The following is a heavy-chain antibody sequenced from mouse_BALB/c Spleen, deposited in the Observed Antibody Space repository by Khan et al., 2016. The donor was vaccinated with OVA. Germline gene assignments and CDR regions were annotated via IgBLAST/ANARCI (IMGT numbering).Heavy chain of an antibody. Sequence: QVQLKQSVPELVNPGASLKVSCKASGYTFTDYIIGWVKQSTRQGLEWIGDIFPGSGTPYYNEKFKDKATLTADKSSNTAYMQLSSLTSEDSAVYCCARGGYSVFAYWGQGTLVTLSA. V-gene: IGHV1-77*01. CDR3: ARGGYSVFAY. CDR2: IFPGSGTP. CDR1: GYTFTDYI. J-gene: IGHJ3*01. D-gene: IGHD1-1*01.